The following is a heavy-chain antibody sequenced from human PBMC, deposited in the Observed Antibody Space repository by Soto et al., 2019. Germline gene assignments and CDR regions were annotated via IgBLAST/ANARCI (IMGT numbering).Heavy chain of an antibody. D-gene: IGHD6-13*01. CDR3: ASHHGYSSSRSYFDY. J-gene: IGHJ4*02. V-gene: IGHV1-69*13. CDR2: IIPIFGTA. CDR1: GGTFSSYA. Sequence: AAVKVSCKASGGTFSSYAISWVRQAPGQGLEWMGGIIPIFGTANYAQKFQGRVTITADESTSTAYMELSSLRSEDTAVYYCASHHGYSSSRSYFDYWGQGTLVTVSS.